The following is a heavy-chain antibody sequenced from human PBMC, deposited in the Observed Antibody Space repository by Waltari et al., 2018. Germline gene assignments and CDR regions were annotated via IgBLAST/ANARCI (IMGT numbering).Heavy chain of an antibody. CDR2: IYYSGST. D-gene: IGHD5-12*01. CDR1: GGSISSSSYY. J-gene: IGHJ5*02. Sequence: QLQLQESGPGLVKPSETLSLTCTVSGGSISSSSYYWGWVRQSPGKGLEGIGGIYYSGSTYYNPTLKSRVTISGDTSKNQFSLKLSSVTAADTAVYYCARHWKKSGYRFDPWGQGTLVTVSS. V-gene: IGHV4-39*01. CDR3: ARHWKKSGYRFDP.